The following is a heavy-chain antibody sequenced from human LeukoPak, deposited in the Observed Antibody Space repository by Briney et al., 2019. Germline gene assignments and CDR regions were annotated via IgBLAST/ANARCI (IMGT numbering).Heavy chain of an antibody. CDR3: ARVYAEGWFDP. V-gene: IGHV1-69*04. D-gene: IGHD3-16*01. CDR2: IIPILGIA. CDR1: GGTFSSYA. Sequence: SVKVSCKASGGTFSSYAISWVRQAPGQGLEWMGRIIPILGIANYAQKFQGRVTITADESTSTAYMELSSLRSEDTAVYYCARVYAEGWFDPWGQGTLVTVSS. J-gene: IGHJ5*02.